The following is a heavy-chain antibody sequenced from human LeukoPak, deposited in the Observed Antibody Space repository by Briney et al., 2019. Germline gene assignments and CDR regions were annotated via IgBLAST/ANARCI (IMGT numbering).Heavy chain of an antibody. CDR2: ISGSGGST. Sequence: GGSLRLSCAASGFTFSSYATSWVRQAPGKGLEWVSAISGSGGSTYYADSVKGRFTISRDNSKNTLYLQMNSLRAEDTAVSYCAKEEEYSGYDFKYYYYYGMDVWGQGTTVTVSS. J-gene: IGHJ6*02. V-gene: IGHV3-23*01. CDR1: GFTFSSYA. D-gene: IGHD5-12*01. CDR3: AKEEEYSGYDFKYYYYYGMDV.